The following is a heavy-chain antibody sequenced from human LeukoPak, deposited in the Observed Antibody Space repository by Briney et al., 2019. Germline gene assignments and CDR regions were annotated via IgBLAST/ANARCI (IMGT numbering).Heavy chain of an antibody. D-gene: IGHD3-22*01. CDR1: GFTFSSYG. V-gene: IGHV3-30*02. CDR3: ARDAYYYDSAFDY. Sequence: GGSLRLSCAGSGFTFSSYGMHWVRQAPGKGLEWVAFIRYDGSNKYYADSVKGRFTISRDNSKNTLYLQMNSLKAEDTAVYYCARDAYYYDSAFDYWGQGTLVTVSS. J-gene: IGHJ4*02. CDR2: IRYDGSNK.